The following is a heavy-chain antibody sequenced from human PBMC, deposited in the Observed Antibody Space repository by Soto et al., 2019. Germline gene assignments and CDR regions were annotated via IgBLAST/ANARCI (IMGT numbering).Heavy chain of an antibody. V-gene: IGHV3-30*18. J-gene: IGHJ6*02. D-gene: IGHD2-2*01. Sequence: SLRLSCAASGFTFSSYGMHWVRQAPGKGLEWVAVISYDGSDKYYADSVKGRFSISRDNSKNTLYLQMNSLRPEDTAVYYCAKVKGYCSSSSCRRDYYYYYGMDVWGQGTTVT. CDR2: ISYDGSDK. CDR3: AKVKGYCSSSSCRRDYYYYYGMDV. CDR1: GFTFSSYG.